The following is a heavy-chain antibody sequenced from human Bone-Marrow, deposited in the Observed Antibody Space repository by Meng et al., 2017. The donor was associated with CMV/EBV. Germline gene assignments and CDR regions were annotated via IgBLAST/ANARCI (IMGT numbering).Heavy chain of an antibody. J-gene: IGHJ4*02. Sequence: GESLKISCAASGFTFSSYSMNWVRQAPGKGLEWVSSISSSSSYIYYADSVKGRFTISRDNAKNSLYLQMHSLRPEDTAVYFCATYSRAPAAIRAYFDYWGLGTLVTVSS. D-gene: IGHD2-2*01. V-gene: IGHV3-21*01. CDR1: GFTFSSYS. CDR3: ATYSRAPAAIRAYFDY. CDR2: ISSSSSYI.